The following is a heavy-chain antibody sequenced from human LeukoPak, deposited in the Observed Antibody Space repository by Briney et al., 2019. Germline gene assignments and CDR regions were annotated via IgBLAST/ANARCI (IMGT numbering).Heavy chain of an antibody. D-gene: IGHD2-2*01. Sequence: LVKVSCKASGGTFSSYAISWVRQAPGQGLEWMGGIIPIFGTANYAQKFQGRVTITADKSTGTAYMELSSLRSEDTAVYYCASGKVRVVPAATGAPFDYWGQGTLVTVSS. J-gene: IGHJ4*02. CDR3: ASGKVRVVPAATGAPFDY. CDR2: IIPIFGTA. V-gene: IGHV1-69*06. CDR1: GGTFSSYA.